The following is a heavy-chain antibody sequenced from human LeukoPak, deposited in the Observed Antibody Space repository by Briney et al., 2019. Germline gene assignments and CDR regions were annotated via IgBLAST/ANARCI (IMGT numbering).Heavy chain of an antibody. V-gene: IGHV3-30*03. CDR3: VIVPAADYGMDV. Sequence: GGSLRLSCVASGFSFRRYSMNWVRQAPGKGLEWVAVISYDGSNKYYADSVKGRFTISRDNSKNTLYLQMNSLRAEDTAVYYCVIVPAADYGMDVWGQGTTVTVSS. D-gene: IGHD2-2*01. CDR2: ISYDGSNK. J-gene: IGHJ6*02. CDR1: GFSFRRYS.